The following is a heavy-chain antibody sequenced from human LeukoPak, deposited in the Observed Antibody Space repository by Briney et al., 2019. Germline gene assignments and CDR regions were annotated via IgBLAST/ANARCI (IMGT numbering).Heavy chain of an antibody. J-gene: IGHJ4*02. V-gene: IGHV3-23*01. CDR2: ISGSGGTT. CDR3: AKDPTKYGGSDY. D-gene: IGHD5-12*01. Sequence: QPGGSLRLSCAASGFTFSNYAVSWVRQAPGKGLEWASAISGSGGTTYYADAVKCRFTISRDNSKNTLYLQMNSLRAEDTAVYYCAKDPTKYGGSDYWGQGTLVTVSS. CDR1: GFTFSNYA.